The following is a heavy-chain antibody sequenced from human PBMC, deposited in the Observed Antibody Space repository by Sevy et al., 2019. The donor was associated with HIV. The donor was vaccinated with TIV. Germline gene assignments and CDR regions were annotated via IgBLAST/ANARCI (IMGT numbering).Heavy chain of an antibody. V-gene: IGHV3-49*03. Sequence: SLRLSCTASGFTFGDYAMSWFRQAPGKGLEWVGFIRSKAYGGTTEYAASVKGRFTISRDDSKGIAYLQMNSLKTEDTAVYYCTRDGIVFGWELHEGFDYWGQGTLVTVSS. CDR2: IRSKAYGGTT. CDR1: GFTFGDYA. D-gene: IGHD1-26*01. J-gene: IGHJ4*02. CDR3: TRDGIVFGWELHEGFDY.